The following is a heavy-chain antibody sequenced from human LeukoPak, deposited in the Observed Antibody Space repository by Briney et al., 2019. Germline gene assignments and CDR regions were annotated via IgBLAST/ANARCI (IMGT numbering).Heavy chain of an antibody. J-gene: IGHJ4*02. CDR3: ARGPGLYDILTGYSSWYFDY. D-gene: IGHD3-9*01. V-gene: IGHV4-4*07. Sequence: SETLSLTCTVSGGSISSYYWSWIRQPAGKGLEWTGRIYTSGSTNYNPSLKSRVTMSVDTSKNQFSLKLSSVTAADTAVYYCARGPGLYDILTGYSSWYFDYWGQGTLVTVSS. CDR1: GGSISSYY. CDR2: IYTSGST.